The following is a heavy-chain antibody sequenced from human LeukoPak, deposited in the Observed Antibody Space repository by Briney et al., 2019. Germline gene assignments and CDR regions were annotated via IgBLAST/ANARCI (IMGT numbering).Heavy chain of an antibody. CDR3: ARTMIVGHGAFDI. Sequence: KVSCKASGYTFTSYGISWVRQMPGKGLEWMEIIYPGDSDTRYSPSFQGQVTISADKSISTAYLQWSSLKASDTAMYYCARTMIVGHGAFDIWGQGTMVTVSS. CDR1: GYTFTSYG. V-gene: IGHV5-51*01. CDR2: IYPGDSDT. J-gene: IGHJ3*02. D-gene: IGHD3-22*01.